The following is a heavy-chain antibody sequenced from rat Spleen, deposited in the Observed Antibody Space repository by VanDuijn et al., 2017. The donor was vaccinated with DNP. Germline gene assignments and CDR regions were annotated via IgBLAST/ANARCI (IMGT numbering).Heavy chain of an antibody. CDR2: IQSAGST. J-gene: IGHJ3*01. D-gene: IGHD1-9*01. CDR1: GFSLTSFH. V-gene: IGHV2-27*01. CDR3: ARGVNYGSNYGGFAY. Sequence: QVRLKESGPGLVQPSQTLSLTCPVSGFSLTSFHVHWVRQPPGRGLEWMGRIQSAGSTDYNSALKSRLSISRDTSKSQVFLKMNSVQTEDTAMYFCARGVNYGSNYGGFAYWGQGTLVTVSS.